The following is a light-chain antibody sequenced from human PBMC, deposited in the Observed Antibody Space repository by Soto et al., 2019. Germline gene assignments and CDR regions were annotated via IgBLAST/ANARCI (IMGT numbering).Light chain of an antibody. J-gene: IGLJ1*01. V-gene: IGLV2-14*01. CDR3: SSYTSSSTLVV. CDR1: SSDVGGYNY. Sequence: QSALTQPASVSGSPGQSITISCTGTSSDVGGYNYVSWYQQHPGKAPKLMIYEVSNRPSGVSNRFSGSKSGNTASLTISGLQAXXXADXYCSSYTSSSTLVVFGTGTKLTVL. CDR2: EVS.